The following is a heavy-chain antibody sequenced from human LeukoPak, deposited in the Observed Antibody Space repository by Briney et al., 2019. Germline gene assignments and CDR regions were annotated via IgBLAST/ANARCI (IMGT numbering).Heavy chain of an antibody. Sequence: TTSETLSLTCTVSGGSISSGGYYWSWICQHPGKGLEWIGYIYYSGSTYYNPSLKSRVTISVDTSKNQFSLKLSSVTAADTAVYYCARWPLVIIPQRGSGNWFDPWGQGTLVTVSS. CDR3: ARWPLVIIPQRGSGNWFDP. D-gene: IGHD3/OR15-3a*01. CDR1: GGSISSGGYY. V-gene: IGHV4-31*03. J-gene: IGHJ5*02. CDR2: IYYSGST.